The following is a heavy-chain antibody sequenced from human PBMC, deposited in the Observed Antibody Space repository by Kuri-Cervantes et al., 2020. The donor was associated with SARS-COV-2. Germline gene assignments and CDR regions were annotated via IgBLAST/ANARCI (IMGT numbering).Heavy chain of an antibody. CDR1: GFLFSDSA. Sequence: GGSLRLSCEVSGFLFSDSAIHWVRQASGKGLEWVGRVRGKANNYATAYAASVKGRLTISRDDSKNMAYLQMNSLKTEDTAVYYCTTLIDYWGQGALVTVSS. CDR3: TTLIDY. J-gene: IGHJ4*02. CDR2: VRGKANNYAT. V-gene: IGHV3-73*01.